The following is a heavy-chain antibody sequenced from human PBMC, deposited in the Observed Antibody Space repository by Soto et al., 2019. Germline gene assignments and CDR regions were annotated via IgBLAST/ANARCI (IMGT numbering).Heavy chain of an antibody. J-gene: IGHJ5*02. V-gene: IGHV3-48*03. D-gene: IGHD6-6*01. CDR3: VWDVDGGCCSSLFVP. Sequence: EVQLVESGGGLVQPGGSLRLSCAASGFTFSNYEMNWVRQAPGKGLEWISYIDRSGTTIHYADSVKGRFTISRDNAKNSMYLQMNCLRVDDTAVYYCVWDVDGGCCSSLFVPLCQGTLVNVSS. CDR2: IDRSGTTI. CDR1: GFTFSNYE.